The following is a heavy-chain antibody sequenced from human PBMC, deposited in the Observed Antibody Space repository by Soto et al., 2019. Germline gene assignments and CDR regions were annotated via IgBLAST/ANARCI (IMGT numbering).Heavy chain of an antibody. V-gene: IGHV3-9*01. Sequence: EVQLVESGGGLVQPGRSLRLSCAASGFTFDDYAMHWVRQAPGKGLEWVSGISWNSGSIGYADSVKGRFTISRDNAKNSLYLQINSLRAEDTALYYCAKEVAGTLRTTIDYWGQGTLVTVSS. D-gene: IGHD6-19*01. CDR2: ISWNSGSI. CDR3: AKEVAGTLRTTIDY. J-gene: IGHJ4*02. CDR1: GFTFDDYA.